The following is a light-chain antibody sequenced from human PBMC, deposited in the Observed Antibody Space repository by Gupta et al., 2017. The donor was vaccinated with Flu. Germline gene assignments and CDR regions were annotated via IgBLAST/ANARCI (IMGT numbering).Light chain of an antibody. CDR1: QSISSY. J-gene: IGKJ4*01. Sequence: DIQMTQSPTSLSASVGDRVTITCRASQSISSYGNWFQQKPGKAPRLLIYAASTLQSGVPARFIGSGSGTDFTRTTSSMQPQDFATCDWQQSHTFARALTFGGGTKVEV. CDR2: AAS. V-gene: IGKV1-39*01. CDR3: QQSHTFARALT.